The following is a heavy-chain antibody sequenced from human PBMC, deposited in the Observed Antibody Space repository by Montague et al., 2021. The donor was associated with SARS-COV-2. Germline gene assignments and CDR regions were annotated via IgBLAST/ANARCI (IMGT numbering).Heavy chain of an antibody. CDR3: TKGNEAFGF. J-gene: IGHJ1*01. V-gene: IGHV4-59*03. CDR2: LSDTGDA. CDR1: GASISGSF. D-gene: IGHD1-1*01. Sequence: SETLSLTCTVSGASISGSFWSWIRQPPGKGPEWVGYLSDTGDAKLNPSLESRGSIFVDTSKNQFSLTLTSVTAVDTALYFCTKGNEAFGFWGRGTLVIVSS.